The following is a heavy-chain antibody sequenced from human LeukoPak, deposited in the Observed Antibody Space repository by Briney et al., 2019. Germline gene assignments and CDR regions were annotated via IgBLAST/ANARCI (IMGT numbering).Heavy chain of an antibody. Sequence: PGGSLRLSCAASGFTFDAYGMTWVSQAPGKGLEWVSGINWNGGTTGYADSVKGRFTISRDNAKNSLYLQMSSLRAEDTALYHCARTRYSGSYGGADYWGQGTLVTVSS. CDR1: GFTFDAYG. V-gene: IGHV3-20*01. CDR3: ARTRYSGSYGGADY. CDR2: INWNGGTT. D-gene: IGHD1-26*01. J-gene: IGHJ4*02.